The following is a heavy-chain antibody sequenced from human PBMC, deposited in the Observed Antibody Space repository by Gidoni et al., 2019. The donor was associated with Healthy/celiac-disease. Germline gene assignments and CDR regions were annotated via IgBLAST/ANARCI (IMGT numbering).Heavy chain of an antibody. J-gene: IGHJ4*02. V-gene: IGHV3-9*01. CDR1: GSTFDDYA. CDR2: ISWNSGSI. CDR3: AKAKGGIAAAGYDY. D-gene: IGHD6-13*01. Sequence: EVQLVESGGGLVQPGRSLRLSCAASGSTFDDYAMHWVRQAPGTGLEWVSGISWNSGSIGYADSVKGRFTTSRDNAKNSLYLQMNSLRAEDTALYYCAKAKGGIAAAGYDYWGQGTLVTVSS.